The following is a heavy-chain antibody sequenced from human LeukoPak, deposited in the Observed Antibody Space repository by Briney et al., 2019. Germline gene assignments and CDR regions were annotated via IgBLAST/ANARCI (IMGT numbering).Heavy chain of an antibody. D-gene: IGHD2-2*01. Sequence: GGSLRLSCAASGFTFSSYGMHWVRQAPGKGLEWVAFIRYDGSNKYYADSVKGRFTISRDNAKNSLYLQMNSLRAEDTAVYYCARDPRYCSSTSCVVWGQGTTVTVSS. V-gene: IGHV3-30*02. CDR1: GFTFSSYG. CDR3: ARDPRYCSSTSCVV. J-gene: IGHJ6*02. CDR2: IRYDGSNK.